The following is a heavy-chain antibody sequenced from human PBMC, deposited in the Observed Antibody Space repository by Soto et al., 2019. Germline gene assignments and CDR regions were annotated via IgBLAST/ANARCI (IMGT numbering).Heavy chain of an antibody. D-gene: IGHD3-22*01. V-gene: IGHV4-30-2*01. CDR3: SIGINYYDSSGDSWFDP. Sequence: PSETLSLTCTVSGGSINSGDYSWTWIRQPPGKGLEWIGYIYHTGTTYYNMSLKSRVTISVDRSKNQFSLKLSSVTAADTAVYYCSIGINYYDSSGDSWFDPWGQGTLVTVSS. CDR2: IYHTGTT. J-gene: IGHJ5*02. CDR1: GGSINSGDYS.